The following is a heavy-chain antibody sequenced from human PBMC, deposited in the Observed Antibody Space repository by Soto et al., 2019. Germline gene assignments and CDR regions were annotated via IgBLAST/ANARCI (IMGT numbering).Heavy chain of an antibody. J-gene: IGHJ6*02. D-gene: IGHD3-3*01. CDR3: ARLRYYDFWSGYYLDYYYYYGMDV. V-gene: IGHV4-39*01. Sequence: SETLSLTCTGSGGSISSSSYYWGWIRQPPGKGLEWIGSIYYSGSTYYNPSLKSRVTISVDTSKNQFSLKLSSVTAADTAVYYCARLRYYDFWSGYYLDYYYYYGMDVWGQGTTVTVSS. CDR2: IYYSGST. CDR1: GGSISSSSYY.